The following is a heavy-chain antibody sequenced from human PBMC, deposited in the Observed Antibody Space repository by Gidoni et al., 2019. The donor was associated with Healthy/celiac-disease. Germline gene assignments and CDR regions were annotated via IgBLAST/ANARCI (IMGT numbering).Heavy chain of an antibody. V-gene: IGHV1-69*01. J-gene: IGHJ4*02. CDR1: GGTVSSYA. CDR3: ARTYCRSTSCYTGYFDY. Sequence: QVQRVQAGAEVKKPGSSGKVSCKASGGTVSSYAISWVRQAPGQGLEWMGGIIPIFGTANYAQKFQGRVTITADESTSTAYMALSSLRSEDTAVYYCARTYCRSTSCYTGYFDYWGQGTLVTVSS. CDR2: IIPIFGTA. D-gene: IGHD2-2*02.